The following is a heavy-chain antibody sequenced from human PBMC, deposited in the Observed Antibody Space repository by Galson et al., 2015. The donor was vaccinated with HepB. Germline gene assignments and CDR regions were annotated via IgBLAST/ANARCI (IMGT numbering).Heavy chain of an antibody. CDR2: ISYDGSNK. CDR3: ARDGGTYAFDI. CDR1: GFTFSSYA. Sequence: SLRLSCAASGFTFSSYAMHWVRQAPGKGLEWVAVISYDGSNKYYADSVKGRFTISRDNSKNTLHLQMNSLRAEDTAVYYCARDGGTYAFDIWGQGTMVTVSS. D-gene: IGHD3-16*01. J-gene: IGHJ3*02. V-gene: IGHV3-30*04.